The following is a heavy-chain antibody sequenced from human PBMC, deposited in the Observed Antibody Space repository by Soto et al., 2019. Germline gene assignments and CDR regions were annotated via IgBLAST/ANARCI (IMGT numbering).Heavy chain of an antibody. J-gene: IGHJ4*02. V-gene: IGHV3-33*01. D-gene: IGHD3-9*01. CDR1: GFTFSSYG. CDR3: AREEAGITIFLGYYNYYFDY. CDR2: IWYDGSNK. Sequence: GGSLRLSCAASGFTFSSYGMHWVRQAPGKGLEWVAVIWYDGSNKYYADSVKGRFTISRDNSKNTLYLQMNSLRAEDTAVYYCAREEAGITIFLGYYNYYFDYWGQGTLVTVSS.